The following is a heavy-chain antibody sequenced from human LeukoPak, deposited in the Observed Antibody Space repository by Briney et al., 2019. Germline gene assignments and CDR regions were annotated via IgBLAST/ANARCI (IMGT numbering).Heavy chain of an antibody. CDR3: ARDTFQPGLIDS. CDR1: GFSFKVYY. CDR2: INDDSSDI. Sequence: GGSLRLSCAASGFSFKVYYFSWIRQAPGKGLEWISYINDDSSDIHYAGSVRGRFTISRDDARKTLYLQLSSLRVEDTAVYYCARDTFQPGLIDSWGQGTLVTVSS. J-gene: IGHJ4*02. V-gene: IGHV3-11*06. D-gene: IGHD2-2*01.